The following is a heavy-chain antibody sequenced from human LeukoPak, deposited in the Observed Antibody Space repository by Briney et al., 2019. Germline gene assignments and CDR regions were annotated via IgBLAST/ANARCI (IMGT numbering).Heavy chain of an antibody. V-gene: IGHV4-59*01. J-gene: IGHJ4*02. Sequence: SETLSLTCTVSGGSISSYYWSWIRQPPGKGLEWIGYIYYSGSPNYNPSLKSRVTISVDTSKNQFSLKLSSVPAADTAVYYCAGVLPSTYYDFWSGFPTDYWGQGTLVTVSS. CDR1: GGSISSYY. CDR2: IYYSGSP. CDR3: AGVLPSTYYDFWSGFPTDY. D-gene: IGHD3-3*01.